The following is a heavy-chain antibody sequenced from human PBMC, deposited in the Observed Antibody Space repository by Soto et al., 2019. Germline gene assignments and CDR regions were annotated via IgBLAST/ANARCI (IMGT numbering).Heavy chain of an antibody. CDR2: INHSGST. CDR3: ARRYYYGSGSLRPYYYYGMDV. Sequence: NPSETLSLTCAVYGGSFSGYYWSWIRQPPGKGLEWIGEINHSGSTNYNPSLKSRVTISVDTSKNQFSLKLSSVTAADTAVYYCARRYYYGSGSLRPYYYYGMDVWGQGTTVTVSS. V-gene: IGHV4-34*01. D-gene: IGHD3-10*01. J-gene: IGHJ6*02. CDR1: GGSFSGYY.